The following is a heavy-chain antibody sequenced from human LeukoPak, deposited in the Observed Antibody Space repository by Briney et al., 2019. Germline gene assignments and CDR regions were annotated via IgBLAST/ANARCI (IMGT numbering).Heavy chain of an antibody. V-gene: IGHV3-66*01. J-gene: IGHJ4*02. CDR3: ARGRYGDYFDY. CDR1: GFTVSSNY. D-gene: IGHD4-17*01. Sequence: GGSLRLSCAASGFTVSSNYMSWVRQAPGKGLEWVSVIYSGGSTYYADSVKGRFTISRDNSKNTLYLQMNSLRAEDTAVYYCARGRYGDYFDYWGQGTLVTVPS. CDR2: IYSGGST.